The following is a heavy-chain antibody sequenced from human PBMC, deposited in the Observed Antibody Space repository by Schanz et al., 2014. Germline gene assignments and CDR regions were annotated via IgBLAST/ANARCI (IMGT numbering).Heavy chain of an antibody. D-gene: IGHD3-9*01. CDR2: IYYSGST. J-gene: IGHJ4*02. CDR3: ARQFYDILTGYWFPYYFDY. CDR1: GGSIRSYF. Sequence: QVQLQESGPGLVKPSQTLSLTCTVSGGSIRSYFWSWIRQPPGKGLEWIESIYYSGSTYYNPSFKSRVTTSVDPSKNRFSLKLGSVPAADTAVYYCARQFYDILTGYWFPYYFDYWGQGTLXTVSS. V-gene: IGHV4-59*04.